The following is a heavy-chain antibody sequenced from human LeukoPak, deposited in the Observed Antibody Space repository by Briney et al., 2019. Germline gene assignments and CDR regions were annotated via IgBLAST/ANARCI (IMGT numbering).Heavy chain of an antibody. Sequence: PGGSLRLSCAASGFTFSDARMSWVRQAPGKGLEWVGRIKIKSDGGTTDYAAPVKGRFTISRDDSKNMLYLQMNSLTSEDTAVYYCVTDKVESIRSHGFDPWGQGTLVTVSS. D-gene: IGHD3-3*01. J-gene: IGHJ5*02. V-gene: IGHV3-15*01. CDR1: GFTFSDAR. CDR3: VTDKVESIRSHGFDP. CDR2: IKIKSDGGTT.